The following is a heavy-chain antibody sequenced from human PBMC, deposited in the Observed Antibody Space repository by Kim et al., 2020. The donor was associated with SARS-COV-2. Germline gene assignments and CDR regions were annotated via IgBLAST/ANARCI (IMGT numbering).Heavy chain of an antibody. J-gene: IGHJ3*02. CDR3: ARSLWFGDYAFDI. D-gene: IGHD3-10*01. V-gene: IGHV1-2*02. Sequence: YAQKFQGRVTMTRDTSISTAYMELSRLRSDDTAVYYCARSLWFGDYAFDIWGQGTMVTVSS.